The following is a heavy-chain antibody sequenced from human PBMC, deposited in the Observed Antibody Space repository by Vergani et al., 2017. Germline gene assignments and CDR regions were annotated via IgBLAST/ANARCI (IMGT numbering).Heavy chain of an antibody. D-gene: IGHD3-22*01. Sequence: QLQLQESGSGLVKHSQTLSLTCAVSGGSISSGGYSWSWIRQPPGKGLEWIGYIYHSGRTYYNPSLKSRVTISVDRSKNQFALKLSSVTAADTAVYYCARAPYYYDSSGPFDYWGQGTLVTVSS. J-gene: IGHJ4*02. CDR2: IYHSGRT. V-gene: IGHV4-30-2*01. CDR1: GGSISSGGYS. CDR3: ARAPYYYDSSGPFDY.